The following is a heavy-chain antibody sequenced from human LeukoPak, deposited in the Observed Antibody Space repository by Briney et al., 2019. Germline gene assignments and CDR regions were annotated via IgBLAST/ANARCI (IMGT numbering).Heavy chain of an antibody. D-gene: IGHD3-10*01. Sequence: SETLSLTCTVSGGSISSYYWSWIRQPPGKGLEWIGYIYYSGSTNYNPSLKSRVTISVDTSVNQFSLKLSSVTAADTAVYYCARDRGYGSGSYYYDYWGQGTLVTVSS. CDR3: ARDRGYGSGSYYYDY. CDR1: GGSISSYY. J-gene: IGHJ4*02. CDR2: IYYSGST. V-gene: IGHV4-59*12.